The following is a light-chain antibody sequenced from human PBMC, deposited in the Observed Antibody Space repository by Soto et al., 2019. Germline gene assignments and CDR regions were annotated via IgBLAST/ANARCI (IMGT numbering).Light chain of an antibody. CDR2: SNY. Sequence: QPVLTHPPSASGTPGQRVTISCSGSSSNIGSKTVNWYQQLPGTAPKLLIYSNYQRPSGVPDRFSGSKSGTSASLAISGLQSEDEADYYCSAWDASLDGYVFGTGTKVTVL. J-gene: IGLJ1*01. V-gene: IGLV1-44*01. CDR1: SSNIGSKT. CDR3: SAWDASLDGYV.